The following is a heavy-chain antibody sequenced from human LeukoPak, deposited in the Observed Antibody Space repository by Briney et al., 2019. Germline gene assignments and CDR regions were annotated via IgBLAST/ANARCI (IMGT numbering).Heavy chain of an antibody. J-gene: IGHJ4*02. CDR3: ARHYYDSSGSAYYFDY. Sequence: SETLSLTCTVSGGSISSSSYYWGWIRQPPGKGLEWIGSIRYSGKTYYNPSLKIRVTMSMDTSKNQFSLRLSSVTAADTAVYSCARHYYDSSGSAYYFDYWGQGTLVTVSS. D-gene: IGHD3-22*01. CDR1: GGSISSSSYY. V-gene: IGHV4-39*01. CDR2: IRYSGKT.